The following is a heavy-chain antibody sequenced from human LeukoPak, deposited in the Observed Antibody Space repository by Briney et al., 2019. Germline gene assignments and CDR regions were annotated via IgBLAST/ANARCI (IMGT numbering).Heavy chain of an antibody. CDR2: IYYSGST. CDR3: ARLFEPAAFSDAFDI. Sequence: SETLSLTCTVSGGSISSYAWSWIRQPPGKGLEWIGYIYYSGSTNYNPSLKKRVTISVDTFKNQLSLKLSSVTAADTAVYYCARLFEPAAFSDAFDIWGQGTMVTVSS. V-gene: IGHV4-59*08. J-gene: IGHJ3*02. CDR1: GGSISSYA. D-gene: IGHD2-2*01.